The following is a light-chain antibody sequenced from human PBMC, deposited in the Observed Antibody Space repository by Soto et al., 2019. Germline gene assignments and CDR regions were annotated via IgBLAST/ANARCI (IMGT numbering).Light chain of an antibody. CDR3: QHYNNWPPWT. J-gene: IGKJ1*01. CDR1: QSVGLA. CDR2: GAS. Sequence: EIVLTQSPATLSLSPGERATLSCRASQSVGLAIAWYQQKPGQAPRLLIYGASTRAPGIPARFSGSGSETEFTLTISSLQSEDFAVYYCQHYNNWPPWTFGQGTKVDIK. V-gene: IGKV3-15*01.